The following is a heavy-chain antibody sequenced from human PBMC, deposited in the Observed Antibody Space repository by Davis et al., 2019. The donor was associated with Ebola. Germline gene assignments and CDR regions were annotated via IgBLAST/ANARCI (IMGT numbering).Heavy chain of an antibody. CDR2: IWYDGSNK. CDR3: ARDGQLTLDY. D-gene: IGHD4/OR15-4a*01. V-gene: IGHV3-33*01. CDR1: GFNFRSYG. J-gene: IGHJ4*02. Sequence: GGSLRLSCAASGFNFRSYGMHWVRQAPGKGLEWVAVIWYDGSNKYYADSVKGRFTISRDNSKNTLYLQMNSLRAEDTAVYYCARDGQLTLDYWGQGTLVTVSS.